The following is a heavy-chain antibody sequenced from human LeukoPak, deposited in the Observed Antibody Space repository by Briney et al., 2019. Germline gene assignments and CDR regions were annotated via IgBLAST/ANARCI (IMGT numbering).Heavy chain of an antibody. J-gene: IGHJ1*01. V-gene: IGHV2-70*11. Sequence: SGPTLVKPTETLTLTCTFSGYSLSTSGMCVSWIREPPGKALEWLARIDWDDDKYYSTSLKTRLTISKDTSKNQVVLTMTNMDPVDTATYYCARGSGGCCYTNDHWGQGNLVTVSS. CDR3: ARGSGGCCYTNDH. D-gene: IGHD2-15*01. CDR2: IDWDDDK. CDR1: GYSLSTSGMC.